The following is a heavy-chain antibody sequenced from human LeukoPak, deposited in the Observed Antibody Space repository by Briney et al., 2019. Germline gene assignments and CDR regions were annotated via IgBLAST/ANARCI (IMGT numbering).Heavy chain of an antibody. CDR1: GGSISSYY. D-gene: IGHD3-10*01. V-gene: IGHV4-39*07. CDR3: ARAPMVRGVIRRPTNWFDP. J-gene: IGHJ5*02. CDR2: IYYSGST. Sequence: SETLSLTCTVSGGSISSYYWGWIRQPPGKGLEWIGSIYYSGSTNYNPSLKSRVTISVDTSKNQFSLKLSSVTAADTAVYYCARAPMVRGVIRRPTNWFDPWGQGTLVTVSS.